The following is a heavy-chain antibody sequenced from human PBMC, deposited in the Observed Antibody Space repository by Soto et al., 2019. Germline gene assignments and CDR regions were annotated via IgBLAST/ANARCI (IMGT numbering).Heavy chain of an antibody. CDR2: INTDGGTT. J-gene: IGHJ5*02. V-gene: IGHV3-74*01. D-gene: IGHD1-26*01. CDR3: VRVGSGTYSWRDP. CDR1: GFTFSSYW. Sequence: EVQLEESGGDLVQPGGSLRLSCVASGFTFSSYWMHWVRQAPGKGLVWVSRINTDGGTTTYAESVKGRLTISRDNARNTLYLQMNSLRPEDTALYYCVRVGSGTYSWRDPWGQGTLVTVSS.